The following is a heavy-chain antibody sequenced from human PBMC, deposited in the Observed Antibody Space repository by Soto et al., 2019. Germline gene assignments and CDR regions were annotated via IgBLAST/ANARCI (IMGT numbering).Heavy chain of an antibody. Sequence: QVQLVQSGAEVKKPGASVKVSCKASGYTFTSYGISWVRQAPGQGLEWMGWISAYNGNTNYAQKLQGRVTMTTDTSTSTAYMELRSLRSDDTAVYYCARELWFRELSRSAAYFDYWGQGTLVTVSS. CDR1: GYTFTSYG. J-gene: IGHJ4*02. CDR2: ISAYNGNT. V-gene: IGHV1-18*01. CDR3: ARELWFRELSRSAAYFDY. D-gene: IGHD3-10*01.